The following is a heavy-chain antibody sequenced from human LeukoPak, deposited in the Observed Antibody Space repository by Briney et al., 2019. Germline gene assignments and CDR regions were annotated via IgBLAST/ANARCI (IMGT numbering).Heavy chain of an antibody. CDR1: GHTFTSYG. CDR3: ARVVGHGYNGGAFDI. D-gene: IGHD5-24*01. CDR2: ISAYNGNT. J-gene: IGHJ3*02. Sequence: ASVKVSCKASGHTFTSYGISWVRQAPGQGLEWMGWISAYNGNTNYAQKLQGRVTMTTDTSTSTAYMELRSLRSDDTAVYYCARVVGHGYNGGAFDIWGQGTMVTVSS. V-gene: IGHV1-18*01.